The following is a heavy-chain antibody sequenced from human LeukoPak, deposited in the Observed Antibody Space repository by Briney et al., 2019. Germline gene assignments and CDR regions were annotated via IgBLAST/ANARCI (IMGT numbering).Heavy chain of an antibody. V-gene: IGHV3-30-3*01. CDR3: AKGRDTAMTGYYYYYMDV. Sequence: GRSLRLSCAASGFTFSSYAMHWVRQAPGKGLEWVAVISYDGSNKYYADSVKGRFTISRDNSKNTLYLQMNSLRAEDTAVYYCAKGRDTAMTGYYYYYMDVWGKGTTVTVSS. J-gene: IGHJ6*03. D-gene: IGHD5-18*01. CDR2: ISYDGSNK. CDR1: GFTFSSYA.